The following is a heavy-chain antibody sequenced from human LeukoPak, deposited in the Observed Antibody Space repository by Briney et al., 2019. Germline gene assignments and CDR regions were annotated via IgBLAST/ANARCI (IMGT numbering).Heavy chain of an antibody. Sequence: ASVKVSCKASGYTFSGYYMHWVRQAPGQGLEWMGRIDPNSGVANYAQKFQGRVTMTRDTSISTAHVELSRLRSDDTAVYYCARGLSGSPVGFDYWGQGTLVTVSS. CDR2: IDPNSGVA. CDR3: ARGLSGSPVGFDY. J-gene: IGHJ4*02. D-gene: IGHD1-26*01. V-gene: IGHV1-2*06. CDR1: GYTFSGYY.